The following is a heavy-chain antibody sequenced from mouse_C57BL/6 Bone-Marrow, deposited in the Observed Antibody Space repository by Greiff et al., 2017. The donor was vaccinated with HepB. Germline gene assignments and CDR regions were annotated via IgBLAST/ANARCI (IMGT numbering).Heavy chain of an antibody. CDR1: GYTFTDYY. CDR3: ARVGIFYSPRAMDY. Sequence: EVQLQQSGPVLVKPGASVKMSCKASGYTFTDYYMNWVKQSHGKSLEWIGVINPYNGGTSYNQKFKGKATLTVDKSSSTAYMELNSLTSEDSAVYYCARVGIFYSPRAMDYWGQGTSVTVSS. J-gene: IGHJ4*01. CDR2: INPYNGGT. D-gene: IGHD2-1*01. V-gene: IGHV1-19*01.